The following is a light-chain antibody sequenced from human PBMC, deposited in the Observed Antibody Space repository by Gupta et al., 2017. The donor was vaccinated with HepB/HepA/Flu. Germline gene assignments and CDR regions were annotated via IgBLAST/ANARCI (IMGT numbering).Light chain of an antibody. J-gene: IGLJ2*01. CDR3: SAWDSSLSAQV. CDR2: KNN. Sequence: HPPSGSKGLRQTATLTCTGNSNNVGNQGAAWLQQHQGHPPKLLSYKNNNRPSGISERFSASRSGNTASLTITGLQPEDEADYYCSAWDSSLSAQVFGGGTKLTVL. CDR1: SNNVGNQG. V-gene: IGLV10-54*04.